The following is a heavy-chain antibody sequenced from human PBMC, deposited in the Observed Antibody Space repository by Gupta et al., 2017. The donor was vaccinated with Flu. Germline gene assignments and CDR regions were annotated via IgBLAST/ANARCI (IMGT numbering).Heavy chain of an antibody. CDR2: SKNRATSYNT. D-gene: IGHD3-22*01. Sequence: EVQLVESGGGLVQPGGSLRLSCVVSGFTLSDHHLDWVRQAPGKGLEWIGRSKNRATSYNTVYAASVEGRFTFSRDDSKNSVNLQMNSLKTEDTAVYYCTRLNFYDGSGYYNDFWGQGTLVAVSS. V-gene: IGHV3-72*01. CDR3: TRLNFYDGSGYYNDF. CDR1: GFTLSDHH. J-gene: IGHJ4*02.